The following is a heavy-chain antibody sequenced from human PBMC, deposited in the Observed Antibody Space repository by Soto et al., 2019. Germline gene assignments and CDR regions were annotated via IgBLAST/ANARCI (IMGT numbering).Heavy chain of an antibody. Sequence: GGSLRLSCAASGFTVSSNYMSWVHQAPGKGLEWVSVIYSGGSTYYADSVKGRFTISRDNSKNTLYLQMNSLRAEDTAVYYCARANWGGNWYFDLWGRGTLVTVSS. CDR2: IYSGGST. CDR3: ARANWGGNWYFDL. CDR1: GFTVSSNY. V-gene: IGHV3-53*01. D-gene: IGHD7-27*01. J-gene: IGHJ2*01.